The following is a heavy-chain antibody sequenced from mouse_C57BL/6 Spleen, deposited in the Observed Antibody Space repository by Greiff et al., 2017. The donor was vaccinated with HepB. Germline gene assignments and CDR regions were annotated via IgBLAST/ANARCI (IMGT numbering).Heavy chain of an antibody. V-gene: IGHV14-4*01. CDR2: IDPENGDT. CDR3: TLYGYDDDGYAMDY. J-gene: IGHJ4*01. CDR1: GFNIKDDY. Sequence: VQLQQSGAELVRPGASVKLSCTASGFNIKDDYMHWVKQRPEQGLEWIGWIDPENGDTEYASKFQGKATITADTSSNTAYLQLSSLTSEDTAVYYCTLYGYDDDGYAMDYWGQGTSVTVSS. D-gene: IGHD2-2*01.